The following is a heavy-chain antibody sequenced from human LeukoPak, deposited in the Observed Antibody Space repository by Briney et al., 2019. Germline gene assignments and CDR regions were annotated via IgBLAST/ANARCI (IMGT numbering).Heavy chain of an antibody. CDR1: GYTFTSYG. CDR3: ATGTYYYGSGSLMDV. CDR2: FDPEDGKT. J-gene: IGHJ6*03. D-gene: IGHD3-10*01. V-gene: IGHV1-24*01. Sequence: ASVKVSCKASGYTFTSYGISWVRQAPGKGLEWMGGFDPEDGKTIYSQKFQGRVTLTEDTSTDTAYMELSSLRSEDTAIYYCATGTYYYGSGSLMDVWGKGTTVTISS.